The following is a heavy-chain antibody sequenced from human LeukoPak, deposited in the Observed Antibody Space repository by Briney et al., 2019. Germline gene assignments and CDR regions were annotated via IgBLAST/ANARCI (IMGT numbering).Heavy chain of an antibody. Sequence: GASVKVSCKASGYTFTSYGISWVRQAPGQGLEWMGWISAYNGNTNYAQKLQGRVTMTTDTSTSTAYMELRSLRSDDTAVYYCAKEGPTSYYGSGSPDYWGQGTLVTVSS. V-gene: IGHV1-18*01. CDR1: GYTFTSYG. CDR3: AKEGPTSYYGSGSPDY. CDR2: ISAYNGNT. J-gene: IGHJ4*02. D-gene: IGHD3-10*01.